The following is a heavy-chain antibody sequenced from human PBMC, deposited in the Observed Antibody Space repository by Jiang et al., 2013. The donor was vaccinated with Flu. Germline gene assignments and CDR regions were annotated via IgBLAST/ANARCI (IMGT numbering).Heavy chain of an antibody. CDR1: GYTFTGYY. CDR3: TRGASVSSTGWYRRWFDP. Sequence: GAEVKKPGASVKVSCKASGYTFTGYYLHWVRQAPGQGLEWVGWIDPKSGGTKYAQKFQGWVTMTRDTAISTAYMELSRLKSDDTALYYCTRGASVSSTGWYRRWFDPWGQGTLVTVS. J-gene: IGHJ5*02. D-gene: IGHD6-19*01. V-gene: IGHV1-2*04. CDR2: IDPKSGGT.